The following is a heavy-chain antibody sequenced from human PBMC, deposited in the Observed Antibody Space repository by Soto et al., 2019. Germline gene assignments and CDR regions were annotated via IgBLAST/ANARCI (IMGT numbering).Heavy chain of an antibody. J-gene: IGHJ4*02. D-gene: IGHD3-22*01. Sequence: GGSLRLSCAASGFTFSSYGMHWVRQAPGKGLEWVAVISYDGSNKYYADSVKGRFTISRDNSKNTLYLQMNSLRAEDTAVYYCAKDSYYYDSSGYYDDWGQGTLVTVSS. CDR1: GFTFSSYG. CDR3: AKDSYYYDSSGYYDD. CDR2: ISYDGSNK. V-gene: IGHV3-30*18.